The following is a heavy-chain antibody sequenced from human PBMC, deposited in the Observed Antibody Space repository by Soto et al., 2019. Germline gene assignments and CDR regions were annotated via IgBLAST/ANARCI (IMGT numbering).Heavy chain of an antibody. CDR2: IYYSGNT. J-gene: IGHJ4*02. CDR1: GGSIGIYY. D-gene: IGHD6-19*01. CDR3: ERSEYSSGFVGY. Sequence: SETLSLTCTVSGGSIGIYYWSWIWQPPGKGLEWIGNIYYSGNTNYNPSLQSRVTMAIDTSKTQFSLSLNSVSAADTAVYYCERSEYSSGFVGYWGQGTLVTVS. V-gene: IGHV4-59*01.